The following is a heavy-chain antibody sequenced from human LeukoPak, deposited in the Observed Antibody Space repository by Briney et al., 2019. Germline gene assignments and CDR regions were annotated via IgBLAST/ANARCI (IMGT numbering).Heavy chain of an antibody. Sequence: SQTLSLTCTVSGGSISSGGYYWSWIRQHPGKGLEWIGYIYYSGTTYYNPSLESRVTISVDTSENQFSLKLSSVTAADTAVYYCARSGLLYFDYWGQGTLVTVSS. V-gene: IGHV4-31*03. CDR3: ARSGLLYFDY. CDR2: IYYSGTT. J-gene: IGHJ4*02. CDR1: GGSISSGGYY.